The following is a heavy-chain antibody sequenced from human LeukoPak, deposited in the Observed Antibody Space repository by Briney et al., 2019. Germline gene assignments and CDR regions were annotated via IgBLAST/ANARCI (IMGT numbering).Heavy chain of an antibody. D-gene: IGHD6-19*01. J-gene: IGHJ4*02. CDR2: ISGSGGST. CDR1: GFTFSSYA. V-gene: IGHV3-23*01. CDR3: AKDWYSSWGITFDY. Sequence: GGSLRLSCAASGFTFSSYAMSWVRQAPGKGLKWVSAISGSGGSTYYADSVKGRFTISRDNSKNTLYLRMNSLRAEDTAVYYCAKDWYSSWGITFDYWGQGTLVTVSS.